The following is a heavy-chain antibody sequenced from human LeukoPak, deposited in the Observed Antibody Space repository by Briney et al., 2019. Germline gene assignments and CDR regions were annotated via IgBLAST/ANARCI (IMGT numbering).Heavy chain of an antibody. D-gene: IGHD2-21*02. CDR2: INPSGGST. CDR3: ARAAYCGGDCYSKTFDY. Sequence: ASVTVSCKASGYTFTSYYMHWVRQAPGQGLEWMGLINPSGGSTSYAQKFQGRVTMTRDTSTSTVYMELSSLRSEDTAVYYCARAAYCGGDCYSKTFDYWGQGTLVTVSS. V-gene: IGHV1-46*01. J-gene: IGHJ4*02. CDR1: GYTFTSYY.